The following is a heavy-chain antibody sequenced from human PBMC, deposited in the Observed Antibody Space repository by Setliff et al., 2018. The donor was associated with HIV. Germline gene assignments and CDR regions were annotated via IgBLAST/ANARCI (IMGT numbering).Heavy chain of an antibody. CDR3: ARARRDSYDRGRRNHYYIDV. CDR1: GDTFSSYA. D-gene: IGHD3-22*01. CDR2: IIPILGIA. Sequence: SVKVSCKASGDTFSSYAISWVRQAPGQGLEWMGGIIPILGIANYAQKFQDRVTITADKSTDTAYMELSSLRSEDTAVYYCARARRDSYDRGRRNHYYIDVWGKGTTVTVSS. J-gene: IGHJ6*03. V-gene: IGHV1-69*10.